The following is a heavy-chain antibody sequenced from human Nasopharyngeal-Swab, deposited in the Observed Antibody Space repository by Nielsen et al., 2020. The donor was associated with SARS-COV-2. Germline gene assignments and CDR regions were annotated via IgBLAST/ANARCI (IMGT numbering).Heavy chain of an antibody. V-gene: IGHV4-34*01. CDR2: INYSGNP. J-gene: IGHJ4*01. D-gene: IGHD3-22*01. Sequence: SETLSLTCAVEGGSFSGYFWSWIRQSPGKGLEWIGEINYSGNPNYNPSLKSRLTISVDTSKNNFSLKLNSVTAAATAVYYCARRSYYSDASAYFFDYWGRGTLVTVSP. CDR1: GGSFSGYF. CDR3: ARRSYYSDASAYFFDY.